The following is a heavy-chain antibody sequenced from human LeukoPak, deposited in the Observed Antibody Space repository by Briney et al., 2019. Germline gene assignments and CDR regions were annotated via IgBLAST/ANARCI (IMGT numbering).Heavy chain of an antibody. V-gene: IGHV4-39*07. CDR2: IYYSGST. CDR1: GGSISSSSYY. D-gene: IGHD3-16*01. CDR3: ARGFTSFQWFDL. Sequence: SETLSLTCTVSGGSISSSSYYWGWIRQPPGKGLEWIGSIYYSGSTYYNPSLKSRVTISGDTSKNQFSLKLSSVTAADTAVYYCARGFTSFQWFDLWGRGTLVTVSS. J-gene: IGHJ2*01.